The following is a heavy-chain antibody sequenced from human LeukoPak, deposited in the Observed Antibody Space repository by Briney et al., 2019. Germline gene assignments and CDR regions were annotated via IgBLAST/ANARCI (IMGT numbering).Heavy chain of an antibody. J-gene: IGHJ4*02. CDR3: ARSSWEYYFDY. Sequence: GGSLRLSCAASGFTFSSYNMNWVRQAPGRGLEWVSSITSSSNYIYYADSLKGRFTISRDNAKNSLYLQMNSLRAEDTAVYYCARSSWEYYFDYWGQGTLVTVSS. V-gene: IGHV3-21*01. D-gene: IGHD6-13*01. CDR1: GFTFSSYN. CDR2: ITSSSNYI.